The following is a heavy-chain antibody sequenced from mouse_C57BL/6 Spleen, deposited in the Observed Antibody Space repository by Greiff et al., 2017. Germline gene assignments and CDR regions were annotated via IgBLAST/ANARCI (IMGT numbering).Heavy chain of an antibody. V-gene: IGHV1-76*01. J-gene: IGHJ2*01. CDR2: IYPGSGNT. Sequence: QVQLKQSGAELVRPGASVKLSCKASGYTFTDYYINWVKQRPGQGLEWIARIYPGSGNTYYNEKFKGKATLTAEKSSSTAYMQLSSLTSEDSAVYFCARCPSKEYYFDYWGQGTTLTVSS. CDR1: GYTFTDYY. CDR3: ARCPSKEYYFDY.